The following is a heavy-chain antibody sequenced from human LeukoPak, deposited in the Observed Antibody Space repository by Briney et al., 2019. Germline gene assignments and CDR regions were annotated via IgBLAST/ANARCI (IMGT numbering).Heavy chain of an antibody. V-gene: IGHV4-39*01. D-gene: IGHD2-2*01. CDR2: IYYSGST. CDR1: GGSNSSSSYY. CDR3: ASQTGEYCSSTSCYAETGQIFDY. J-gene: IGHJ4*02. Sequence: KPSETLSLTCTVSGGSNSSSSYYWGWIRQPPGKGLEWIGSIYYSGSTYYNPSLKSRVTISVDTSKNQFSLKLSSVTAADTAVYYCASQTGEYCSSTSCYAETGQIFDYWGQGTLVTVSS.